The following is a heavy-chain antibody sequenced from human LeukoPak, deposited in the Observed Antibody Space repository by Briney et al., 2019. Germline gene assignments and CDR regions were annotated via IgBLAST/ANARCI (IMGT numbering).Heavy chain of an antibody. CDR3: ARMYCSSTSCSRSRVVPPYFDY. CDR1: GGTFSSYA. Sequence: SVKVSCKASGGTFSSYAISWVRQAPGQGLEWMGGIIPIFGTANYAQKCQSRVTITADESTSTAYMELSSLRSEDTAVYYCARMYCSSTSCSRSRVVPPYFDYWGQGTLVTVSS. CDR2: IIPIFGTA. V-gene: IGHV1-69*13. J-gene: IGHJ4*02. D-gene: IGHD2-2*01.